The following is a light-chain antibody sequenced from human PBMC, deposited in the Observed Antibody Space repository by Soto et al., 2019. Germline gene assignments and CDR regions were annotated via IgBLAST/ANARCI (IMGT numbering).Light chain of an antibody. V-gene: IGKV3-20*01. Sequence: DTVLTQSPGTLSLSPGERPTVSWRASQSVGSSALAWYQQKPGQAPRLVSYGTSKRATGIPDRFSGSGSGTDFTLTISRVEPEDFEVYYCQQYQSSPRTFGQGTKVDIK. J-gene: IGKJ1*01. CDR1: QSVGSSA. CDR2: GTS. CDR3: QQYQSSPRT.